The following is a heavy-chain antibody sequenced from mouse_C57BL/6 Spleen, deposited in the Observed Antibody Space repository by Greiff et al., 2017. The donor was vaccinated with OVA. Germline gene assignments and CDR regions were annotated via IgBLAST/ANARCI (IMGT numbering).Heavy chain of an antibody. V-gene: IGHV1-22*01. Sequence: EVKLQESGPELVKPGASVKMSCKASGYTFTDYNMHWVKQSHGKSLEWIGYINPNNGGTSYNQKFKGKATLTVNKSSSTAYMELRSLTSEDSAVYYCARKEDYYGSSGDYWGQGTTLTVSS. CDR3: ARKEDYYGSSGDY. CDR2: INPNNGGT. D-gene: IGHD1-1*01. J-gene: IGHJ2*01. CDR1: GYTFTDYN.